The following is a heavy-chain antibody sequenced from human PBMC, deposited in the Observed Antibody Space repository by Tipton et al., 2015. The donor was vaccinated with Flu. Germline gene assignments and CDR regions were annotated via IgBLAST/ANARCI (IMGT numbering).Heavy chain of an antibody. Sequence: TLSLTCTVSGGSISSGSYYWSWIRQPAGKGLEWIGRIYTSGRTNYNPSLVSRVTISVDTSTNQFSLKLSSVTAADTAVYYCARDLFGEKDWFDPWGQGTLVTVSS. V-gene: IGHV4-61*02. J-gene: IGHJ5*02. CDR1: GGSISSGSYY. CDR2: IYTSGRT. D-gene: IGHD3-10*01. CDR3: ARDLFGEKDWFDP.